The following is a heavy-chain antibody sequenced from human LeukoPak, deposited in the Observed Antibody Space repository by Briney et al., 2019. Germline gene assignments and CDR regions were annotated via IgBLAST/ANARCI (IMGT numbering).Heavy chain of an antibody. CDR3: TTLTMIIVHNDY. V-gene: IGHV3-15*01. CDR2: IKSKTDGGTT. CDR1: GFTLSNAG. J-gene: IGHJ4*02. Sequence: GGSLRLSCAASGFTLSNAGMSWVRQAPGKGLEWVGRIKSKTDGGTTEYAAPVKGRFTISRDDSKNMLYLQMNSLHTEDTAVYYCTTLTMIIVHNDYWGQGTLVTVSS. D-gene: IGHD3-22*01.